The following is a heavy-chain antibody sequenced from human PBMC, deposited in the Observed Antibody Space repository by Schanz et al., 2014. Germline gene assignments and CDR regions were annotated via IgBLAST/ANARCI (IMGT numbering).Heavy chain of an antibody. V-gene: IGHV3-48*01. CDR2: ITYNGGTI. J-gene: IGHJ4*02. CDR3: ARDRRNADLDY. Sequence: EVHLVESGGGLVQPGGSLRLSCAASGITFSSHSFNWVRQAPGKGLEWISYITYNGGTIYYADSVKGRFTISRDNAKNSLYLEMNSLTAEDTALYFCARDRRNADLDYWGQGTLVNVSS. CDR1: GITFSSHS. D-gene: IGHD1-1*01.